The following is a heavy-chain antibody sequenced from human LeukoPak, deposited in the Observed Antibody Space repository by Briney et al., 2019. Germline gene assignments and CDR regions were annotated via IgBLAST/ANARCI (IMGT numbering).Heavy chain of an antibody. CDR3: ARDGVYCGGDCYPLRNAFDI. J-gene: IGHJ3*02. Sequence: SVKVSCKASGYTFTSYGISWVRQAPGQGLEGMGGIIPIFGTANYAQKFQGRVTITADESTSTAYMELSSLRSEDTAVYYCARDGVYCGGDCYPLRNAFDIWGQGTMVTVSS. CDR2: IIPIFGTA. V-gene: IGHV1-69*13. CDR1: GYTFTSYG. D-gene: IGHD2-21*02.